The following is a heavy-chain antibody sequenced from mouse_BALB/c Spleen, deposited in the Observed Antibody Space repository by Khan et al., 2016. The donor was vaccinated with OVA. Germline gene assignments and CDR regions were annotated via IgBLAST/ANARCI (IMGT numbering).Heavy chain of an antibody. J-gene: IGHJ3*01. CDR1: GDSITSGY. V-gene: IGHV3-8*02. D-gene: IGHD2-14*01. Sequence: VQLKESGPSLVKPSQTLSLTCSVTGDSITSGYWSWIRKFPGNKLEYMAYMIYSGNTNYNPPLKSRIPITRHTSKNQHYLQLNSLTTEDAAAYDCAKATYRYAFAYWGQGTLVTVSA. CDR3: AKATYRYAFAY. CDR2: MIYSGNT.